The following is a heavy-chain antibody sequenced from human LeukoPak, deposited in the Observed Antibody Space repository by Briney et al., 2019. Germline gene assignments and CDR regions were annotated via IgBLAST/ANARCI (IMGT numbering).Heavy chain of an antibody. V-gene: IGHV4-34*01. CDR3: ARYCSGGSCSMYYFDY. D-gene: IGHD2-15*01. J-gene: IGHJ4*02. CDR2: INHSGST. Sequence: PSETLSLTCAVYGGSFSGYYWSWIRQPPGKGLEWIGEINHSGSTNYNPSLKSRVTISVDTSKNQFSLKLSSVTAADTAVYHCARYCSGGSCSMYYFDYWGQGTLVTVSS. CDR1: GGSFSGYY.